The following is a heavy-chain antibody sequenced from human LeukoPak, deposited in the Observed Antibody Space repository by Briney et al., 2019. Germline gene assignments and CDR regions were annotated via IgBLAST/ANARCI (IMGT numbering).Heavy chain of an antibody. CDR2: IIPIFGTA. CDR3: ARYSGYDYVGYFDY. J-gene: IGHJ4*02. D-gene: IGHD5-12*01. CDR1: GGTFSSYA. V-gene: IGHV1-69*05. Sequence: ASVKVSCKASGGTFSSYAISWVRQAPGQGLEWMGGIIPIFGTASYAQKFQGRVTITTDESTSTAYMELSSLGSEDTAVYYCARYSGYDYVGYFDYWGQGTLVIVSS.